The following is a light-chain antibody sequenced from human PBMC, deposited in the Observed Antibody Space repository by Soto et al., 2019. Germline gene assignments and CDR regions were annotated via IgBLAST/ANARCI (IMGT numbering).Light chain of an antibody. CDR3: CSYAGSYTFVV. CDR1: SSDVGAYNY. Sequence: QSVLTQPASVSGSPGQSIAISCTGTSSDVGAYNYVSWYQQHPGKAPKLLIYDVSNRPSGVSDRFSGSKSGNTASLTISGLQAEDEADYYCCSYAGSYTFVVFGGGTKVTVL. J-gene: IGLJ2*01. CDR2: DVS. V-gene: IGLV2-14*01.